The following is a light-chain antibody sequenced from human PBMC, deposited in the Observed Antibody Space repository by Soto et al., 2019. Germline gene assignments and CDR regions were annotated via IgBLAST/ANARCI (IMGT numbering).Light chain of an antibody. CDR1: QDISDF. Sequence: DIQMTQSPSSLLASVGDRVIITCQASQDISDFLNWYQQKPGKAPEVLIYDSSKLQTGVPSRFSGSGSGTHFSLTISSLQPEDSATYYCQQFDDLPITFGQGTRLQIK. CDR3: QQFDDLPIT. J-gene: IGKJ5*01. V-gene: IGKV1-33*01. CDR2: DSS.